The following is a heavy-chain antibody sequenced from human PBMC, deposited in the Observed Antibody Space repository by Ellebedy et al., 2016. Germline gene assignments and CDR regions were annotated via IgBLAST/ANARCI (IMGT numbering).Heavy chain of an antibody. Sequence: SETLSLTCTVSGGSISSSSYYWSWIRQPPGKGLEWIGEINHSGSTNYNPSLKSRVTISVDTSKNQFSLKLSSVTAADTAVYYCARASMVRGLGDYWGQGTLVTVSS. CDR1: GGSISSSSYY. CDR2: INHSGST. J-gene: IGHJ4*02. D-gene: IGHD3-10*01. V-gene: IGHV4-39*07. CDR3: ARASMVRGLGDY.